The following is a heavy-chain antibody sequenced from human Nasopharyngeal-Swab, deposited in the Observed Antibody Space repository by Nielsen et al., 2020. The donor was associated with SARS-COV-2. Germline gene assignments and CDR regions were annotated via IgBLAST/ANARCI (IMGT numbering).Heavy chain of an antibody. CDR3: ARDRAGGVGSTFDY. D-gene: IGHD2-15*01. V-gene: IGHV3-11*04. J-gene: IGHJ4*02. CDR2: ISSSGSTI. Sequence: GESLKISCAASGFTFSDYYMSWIRQAPGKGLEWVSYISSSGSTIYYADSVKGRFTISRDNAKNSLYLQMNSLRAEDTAVYYCARDRAGGVGSTFDYWGQGTLVTVSS. CDR1: GFTFSDYY.